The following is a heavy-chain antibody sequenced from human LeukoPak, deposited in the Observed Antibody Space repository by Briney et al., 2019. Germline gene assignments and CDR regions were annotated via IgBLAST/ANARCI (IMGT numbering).Heavy chain of an antibody. D-gene: IGHD3-10*01. Sequence: GGSLRLSCTASGFTFGDYAMSWVRQAPGKGLEWVGFIRSKAYGGTTEYAASVKGRFTISRDDSKSIAYLQMNSLKTVDTAVYYCTRDLRDYYGSGSYNYWGQGTLVTVSS. CDR1: GFTFGDYA. CDR3: TRDLRDYYGSGSYNY. V-gene: IGHV3-49*04. J-gene: IGHJ4*02. CDR2: IRSKAYGGTT.